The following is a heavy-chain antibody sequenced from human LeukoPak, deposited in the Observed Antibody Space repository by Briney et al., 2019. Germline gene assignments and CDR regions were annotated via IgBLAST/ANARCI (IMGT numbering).Heavy chain of an antibody. V-gene: IGHV3-23*01. CDR2: ISGSGGST. CDR3: AKDVIVGAPD. CDR1: GFSVSGNH. Sequence: GGSLRLSCAASGFSVSGNHMSWVRQAPGKGLEWVSAISGSGGSTYYADSVKGRFTISRDNSKNTLYLQMNSLRAEDTAVYYCAKDVIVGAPDWGQGTLVTVSS. J-gene: IGHJ4*02. D-gene: IGHD1-26*01.